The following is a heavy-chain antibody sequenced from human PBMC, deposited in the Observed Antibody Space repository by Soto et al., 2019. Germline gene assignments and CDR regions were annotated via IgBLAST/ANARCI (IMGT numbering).Heavy chain of an antibody. CDR1: GYTFTSYA. J-gene: IGHJ3*02. CDR3: ARAYIVVVPAAMLGAYDAFDI. CDR2: INAGNGNT. Sequence: ASVKVSCKASGYTFTSYAMHWVRQAPGQRLEWMGWINAGNGNTNYAQKLQGRVTMTRDTSTSTAYMELSRLRSDDTAVYYCARAYIVVVPAAMLGAYDAFDIWGQGTMVTVSS. D-gene: IGHD2-2*01. V-gene: IGHV1-3*01.